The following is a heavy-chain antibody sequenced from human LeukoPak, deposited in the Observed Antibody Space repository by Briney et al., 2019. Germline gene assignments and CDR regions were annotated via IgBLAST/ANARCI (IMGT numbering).Heavy chain of an antibody. CDR3: ARGPPVNWNDHWFDP. CDR1: GFTVSSNY. CDR2: IYSGGST. V-gene: IGHV3-66*01. D-gene: IGHD1-1*01. Sequence: GGSLRLSCAASGFTVSSNYMSWVRQAPGKGLEWVSVIYSGGSTYYADSVKGGFTISRDNSKNTLYLQMNSLRAEDTAVYYCARGPPVNWNDHWFDPWGQGTLVTVSS. J-gene: IGHJ5*02.